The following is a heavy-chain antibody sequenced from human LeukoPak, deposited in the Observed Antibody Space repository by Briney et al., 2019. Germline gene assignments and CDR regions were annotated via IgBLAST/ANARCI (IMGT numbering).Heavy chain of an antibody. Sequence: PGGSLRLSCAASGFTYNRNWMTWVRQAPGKGLEWVANINQDGGEKYYVDSVKGRFTISRDNAKNSLYLQMNSLRAEDTAVYYCARVREGSSSWSPFDCWGQGILVTVSS. CDR1: GFTYNRNW. CDR2: INQDGGEK. J-gene: IGHJ4*02. V-gene: IGHV3-7*04. D-gene: IGHD6-13*01. CDR3: ARVREGSSSWSPFDC.